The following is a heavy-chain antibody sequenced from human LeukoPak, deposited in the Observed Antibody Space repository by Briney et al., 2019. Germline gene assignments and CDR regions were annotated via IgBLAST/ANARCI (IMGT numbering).Heavy chain of an antibody. V-gene: IGHV3-66*01. CDR1: GFTFSSYS. Sequence: GGSLRLSCAASGFTFSSYSMSWVRQAPGKGLEWVSVIYSGGSTYYADSVKGRFTISRDNSKNTLYLQMNSLRAEDTAVYYCARVAGDHYFDYWGQGTLVTVSS. CDR3: ARVAGDHYFDY. CDR2: IYSGGST. J-gene: IGHJ4*02. D-gene: IGHD7-27*01.